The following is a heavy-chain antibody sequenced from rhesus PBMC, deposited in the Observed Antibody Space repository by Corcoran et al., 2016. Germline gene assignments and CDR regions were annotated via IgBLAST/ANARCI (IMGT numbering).Heavy chain of an antibody. J-gene: IGHJ6*01. CDR1: GFTFSDYG. CDR3: ARGTPGSPNGLDS. V-gene: IGHV3-37*01. D-gene: IGHD3S6*01. Sequence: EVQLVESGGGLVQPGGSLRLSCVASGFTFSDYGMAWVRQATGRGLEWFSSISHPSSSNTYYLDPVKGRFTISRDNAKNTLYLQMNSLRAEDTAVYYCARGTPGSPNGLDSWGQGVVVTVSS. CDR2: ISHPSSSNT.